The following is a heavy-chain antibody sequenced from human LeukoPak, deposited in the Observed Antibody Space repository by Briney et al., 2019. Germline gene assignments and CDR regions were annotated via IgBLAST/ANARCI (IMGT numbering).Heavy chain of an antibody. CDR1: GVSISNYF. CDR3: ARFVTMVRGGIQDALDV. CDR2: IYYSDST. D-gene: IGHD3-10*01. V-gene: IGHV4-59*08. J-gene: IGHJ3*01. Sequence: SETLSLTCTVSGVSISNYFWSWIRQPPGKGLECIGYIYYSDSTNYNPSLKSRVTISVDTSKNQFSLNLSSVTAADTTMYYCARFVTMVRGGIQDALDVWGQGTMVTVSS.